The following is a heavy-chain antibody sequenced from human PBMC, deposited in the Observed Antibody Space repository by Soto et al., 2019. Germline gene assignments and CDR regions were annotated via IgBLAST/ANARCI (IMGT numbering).Heavy chain of an antibody. CDR3: VSATYFSDSSGYTRCLDF. D-gene: IGHD3-22*01. CDR1: GFTLSDHY. J-gene: IGHJ4*02. V-gene: IGHV3-72*01. Sequence: GGSLRLSCLVSGFTLSDHYIDWVRQAPGKGLEWVGRSRDKPQGYSTAYAASVKGRFTTSRDESHNSAFLQMNSLKTEDTAVYYCVSATYFSDSSGYTRCLDFWGKGTLVIVSS. CDR2: SRDKPQGYST.